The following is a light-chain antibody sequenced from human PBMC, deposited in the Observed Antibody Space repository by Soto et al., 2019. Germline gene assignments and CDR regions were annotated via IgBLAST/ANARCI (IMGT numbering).Light chain of an antibody. CDR1: SSDVGAYNY. Sequence: QLVLTQPASVSGSPGQSITISCAGTSSDVGAYNYVSWYQQHPGKAPKLMIYEVNFRPSGVSNRFSGSKSGITASLTISGLQAEDEADYYCSSYASTSTAVFGTGTKLTVL. CDR3: SSYASTSTAV. CDR2: EVN. V-gene: IGLV2-14*01. J-gene: IGLJ1*01.